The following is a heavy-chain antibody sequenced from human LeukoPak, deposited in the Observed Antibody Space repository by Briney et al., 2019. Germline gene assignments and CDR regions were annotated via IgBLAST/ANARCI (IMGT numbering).Heavy chain of an antibody. D-gene: IGHD3-10*01. J-gene: IGHJ5*02. CDR1: GYSFTSYW. Sequence: GESLKISCKGSGYSFTSYWIGWVRQMPGKGLEWMGIIYPGDSDTRYSPPFQGQVTISADKSISTAYLQWSSLKASDTAMYYCARFTMVRGVIERFDPWGQGTLVTVSS. CDR3: ARFTMVRGVIERFDP. V-gene: IGHV5-51*01. CDR2: IYPGDSDT.